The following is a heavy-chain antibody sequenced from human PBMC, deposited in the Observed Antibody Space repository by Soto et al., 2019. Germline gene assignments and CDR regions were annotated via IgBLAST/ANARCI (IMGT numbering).Heavy chain of an antibody. V-gene: IGHV4-38-2*02. J-gene: IGHJ5*02. Sequence: SETLSLTCTVSGDSIISIYHWAWIRQPPGRSLEWIASIFHTGTTYYTPSLKSRVTISVDTSKNQFSLRLSSVTAADTAVYYCARVGKGYCSSTSCYSPFDPWGQGTLVTVSS. D-gene: IGHD2-2*01. CDR2: IFHTGTT. CDR3: ARVGKGYCSSTSCYSPFDP. CDR1: GDSIISIYH.